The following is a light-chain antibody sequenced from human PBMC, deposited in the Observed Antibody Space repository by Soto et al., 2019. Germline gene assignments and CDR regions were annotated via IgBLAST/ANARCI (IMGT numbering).Light chain of an antibody. V-gene: IGKV3-20*01. CDR2: GAS. CDR3: QQYGSSLRT. Sequence: EIVLTQSPGTLSLSPGERATLSCRASQSVNSRYLAWYQQKPGQAPRLLFYGASNRATGSPDRFSGSGSGTDFTLTISRLEPEDFAVYYCQQYGSSLRTFGQGTKVEIK. CDR1: QSVNSRY. J-gene: IGKJ1*01.